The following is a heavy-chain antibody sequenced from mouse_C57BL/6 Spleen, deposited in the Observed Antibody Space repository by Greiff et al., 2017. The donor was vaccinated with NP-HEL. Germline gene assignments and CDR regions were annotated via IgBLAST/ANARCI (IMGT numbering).Heavy chain of an antibody. V-gene: IGHV1-69*01. CDR2: LDPSASYT. J-gene: IGHJ4*01. CDR1: GYTFTSYW. CDR3: AILRRYYYAMDY. Sequence: VQLQQPGAELVMPGASVKLSCKASGYTFTSYWMHWVKQRPGQGLEWIGELDPSASYTNYNQKFKGKSTLTVDKSSSTAYMQLSSLTSEDSAVYYCAILRRYYYAMDYWGQGTSVTVSS. D-gene: IGHD1-1*01.